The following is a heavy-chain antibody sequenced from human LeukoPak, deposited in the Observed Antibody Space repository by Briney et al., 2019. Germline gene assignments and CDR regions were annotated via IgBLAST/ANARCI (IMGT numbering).Heavy chain of an antibody. D-gene: IGHD4-11*01. Sequence: PGGSLRLSCAASGLTFSSYAMSWVRQAPGKGLEWVSAISGSGGSTYYADSVKGRFTISRDNSKNTLYLQMNSLRAEDTAVYSCAKADNYGHYFDYWGQGTLVTVSS. CDR1: GLTFSSYA. J-gene: IGHJ4*02. CDR2: ISGSGGST. V-gene: IGHV3-23*01. CDR3: AKADNYGHYFDY.